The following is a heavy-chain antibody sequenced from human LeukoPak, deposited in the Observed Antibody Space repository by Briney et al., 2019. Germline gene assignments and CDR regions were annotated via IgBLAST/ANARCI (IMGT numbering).Heavy chain of an antibody. CDR1: GGSISSSSYY. CDR2: IYYSGST. Sequence: SETLSLTCTVSGGSISSSSYYWGWIRQPPGKGLEWIGSIYYSGSTYYNPSLKSRVTISVDTSKNQFSLKLSSVTAADTAVYYCATPRGVPNYWGQGTLVTVSS. V-gene: IGHV4-39*07. J-gene: IGHJ4*02. CDR3: ATPRGVPNY. D-gene: IGHD3-10*01.